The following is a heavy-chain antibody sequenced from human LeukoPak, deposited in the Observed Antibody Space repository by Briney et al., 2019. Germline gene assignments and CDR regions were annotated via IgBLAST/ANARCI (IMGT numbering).Heavy chain of an antibody. CDR2: INPSGGST. CDR1: GYTFTSYG. Sequence: ASVKVSCKASGYTFTSYGISWVRQAPGQGLEWMGIINPSGGSTSYAQKFQGRVTMTRDMSTSTVYMELSSLRSEDTAVYYCASGGRLAFDIWGQGTMVTVSS. D-gene: IGHD3-16*01. V-gene: IGHV1-46*01. CDR3: ASGGRLAFDI. J-gene: IGHJ3*02.